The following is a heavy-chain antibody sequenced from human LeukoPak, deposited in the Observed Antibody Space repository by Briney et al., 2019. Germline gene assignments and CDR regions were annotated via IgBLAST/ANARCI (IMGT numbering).Heavy chain of an antibody. Sequence: GRSLRLSCAASGFTFSSYAMHWVRQAPGKGLEWVAVISYDGSNKYYADSVKGRFAISRDNAKNSLYLQMNSLRAEDTALYYCAKDKSSGGSSVDYWGQGTLVTVSS. CDR2: ISYDGSNK. J-gene: IGHJ4*02. CDR1: GFTFSSYA. D-gene: IGHD2-15*01. V-gene: IGHV3-30*09. CDR3: AKDKSSGGSSVDY.